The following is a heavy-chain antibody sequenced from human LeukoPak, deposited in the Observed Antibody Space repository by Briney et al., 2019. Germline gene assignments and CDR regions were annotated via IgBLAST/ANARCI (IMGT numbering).Heavy chain of an antibody. CDR2: IYSGGST. V-gene: IGHV3-53*01. Sequence: GGSLRLSCAASGFTVSSNYMSWVRQAPGKGLEWVSDIYSGGSTYYGDSVKGRFTISRDNSKNTLYLQMNNLRAEDTAVYYCARGLKYSTGWYYFDYWGQGTLVTVSS. D-gene: IGHD6-19*01. CDR1: GFTVSSNY. J-gene: IGHJ4*02. CDR3: ARGLKYSTGWYYFDY.